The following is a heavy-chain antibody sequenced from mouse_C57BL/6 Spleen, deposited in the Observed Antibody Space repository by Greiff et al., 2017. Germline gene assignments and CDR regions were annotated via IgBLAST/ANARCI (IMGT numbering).Heavy chain of an antibody. Sequence: VQLQQSGAELVRPGTSVKVSCKASGYAFTTYLIEWVKQRPGQGLEWIGVFNPGSGGTKYNEKFKGKATLTADKSSSTAYMQLSSLTSEDSAVYFCATAVVPFAYWGQGTLVTVSA. CDR3: ATAVVPFAY. CDR1: GYAFTTYL. J-gene: IGHJ3*01. D-gene: IGHD1-1*01. V-gene: IGHV1-54*01. CDR2: FNPGSGGT.